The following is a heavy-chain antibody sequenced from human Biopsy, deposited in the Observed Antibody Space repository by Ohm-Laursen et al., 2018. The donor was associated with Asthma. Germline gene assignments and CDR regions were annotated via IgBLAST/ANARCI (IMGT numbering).Heavy chain of an antibody. Sequence: SQTLSLICPASGGSISSGGYYWSWIRQHPGKGLEWIGYIYYSGSTYYNPSLKSRVTISVDTSKNQFSLKLSSVTAADTAVYYCARGPPVDREDWGQGTQVTVSS. D-gene: IGHD5-24*01. CDR1: GGSISSGGYY. CDR2: IYYSGST. CDR3: ARGPPVDRED. J-gene: IGHJ4*02. V-gene: IGHV4-31*03.